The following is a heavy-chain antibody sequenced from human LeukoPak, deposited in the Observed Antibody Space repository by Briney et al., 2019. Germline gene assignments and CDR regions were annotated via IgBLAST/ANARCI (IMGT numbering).Heavy chain of an antibody. J-gene: IGHJ4*02. CDR2: INPNSGGT. Sequence: ASVKVSCKASGYTFTGYYMHWVRQAPGQGLEWMGWINPNSGGTNYAQKFQGRVTMTRDTSTSTAYMELSRLRSDDTAVYYCAREIEPATAIGIDYWGQGTLVTVSS. D-gene: IGHD2-2*02. CDR3: AREIEPATAIGIDY. CDR1: GYTFTGYY. V-gene: IGHV1-2*02.